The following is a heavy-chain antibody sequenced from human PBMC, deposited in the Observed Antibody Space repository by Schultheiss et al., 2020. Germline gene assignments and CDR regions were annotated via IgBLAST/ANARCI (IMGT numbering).Heavy chain of an antibody. CDR3: ASLDSSWYTLDY. J-gene: IGHJ4*02. Sequence: SQTLSLTCTVSGGSVTSSSNYWGWIRQPPGKGLEWIGYIYYSGSTNYNPSLKSRVTISVDRSKNQFSLRLSSVTAADTAVYYCASLDSSWYTLDYWGQGTLVTVSS. CDR1: GGSVTSSSNY. V-gene: IGHV4-61*01. CDR2: IYYSGST. D-gene: IGHD6-13*01.